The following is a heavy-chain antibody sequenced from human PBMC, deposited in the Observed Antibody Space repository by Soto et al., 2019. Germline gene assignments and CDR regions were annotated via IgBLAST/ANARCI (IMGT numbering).Heavy chain of an antibody. V-gene: IGHV1-8*01. Sequence: QVQLVQSGAEVKKPGASVKVSCKASGYTFTSYDINWVRQATGQGLEWMGWMNPNSGNTGYAQKLQGRVTMTRNTSISTAYMELSSLRSEDTAVYYCTRRYYDFCSCYQGDWFDPWGQGTLVTVSS. D-gene: IGHD3-3*01. CDR2: MNPNSGNT. CDR3: TRRYYDFCSCYQGDWFDP. J-gene: IGHJ5*02. CDR1: GYTFTSYD.